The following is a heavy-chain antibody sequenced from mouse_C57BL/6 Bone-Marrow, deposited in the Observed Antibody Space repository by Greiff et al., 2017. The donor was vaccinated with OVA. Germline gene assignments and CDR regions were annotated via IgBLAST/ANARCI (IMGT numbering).Heavy chain of an antibody. Sequence: VQLKQPGAELVRPGSSVKMSCKASGYTFTSYWMHWVKQRPIQGLEWIGNIDPSDSETHYNQKFKDKATLTVDKSSSTAYLQLSSVTSVDSAADYCSCGGCAYGGQGTLVTVSA. CDR3: SCGGCAY. J-gene: IGHJ3*01. CDR1: GYTFTSYW. D-gene: IGHD3-3*01. CDR2: IDPSDSET. V-gene: IGHV1-52*01.